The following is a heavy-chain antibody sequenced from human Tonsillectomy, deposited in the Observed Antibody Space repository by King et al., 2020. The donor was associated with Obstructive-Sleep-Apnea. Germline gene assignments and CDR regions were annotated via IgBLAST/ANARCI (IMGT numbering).Heavy chain of an antibody. J-gene: IGHJ4*02. V-gene: IGHV4-38-2*02. Sequence: QLQESGPGLVKPSETLSLTCTVSGYSISSGYYWGWIRPPPGKGLEWIGSIYHSGSTYYNPSLKSRVTISVDTSKNQFSLKLSSVTAADTAVYYCATRGGLDDFWSGYDFDYWGQGTLVTVSS. CDR2: IYHSGST. D-gene: IGHD3-3*01. CDR1: GYSISSGYY. CDR3: ATRGGLDDFWSGYDFDY.